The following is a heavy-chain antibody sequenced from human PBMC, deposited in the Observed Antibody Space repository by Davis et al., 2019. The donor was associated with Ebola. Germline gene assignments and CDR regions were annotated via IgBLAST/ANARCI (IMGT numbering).Heavy chain of an antibody. V-gene: IGHV3-23*01. J-gene: IGHJ4*02. Sequence: GGSLRLSCAASGFTFSSYAMSWVRQAPGKGLEWVSTISGSGATIHYADSVKGRFTISRDNSKKTLYLQMTSLRDEDTAVYFCASLWDWTVLPIIDYWGQGTLVTVSS. CDR1: GFTFSSYA. D-gene: IGHD3/OR15-3a*01. CDR2: ISGSGATI. CDR3: ASLWDWTVLPIIDY.